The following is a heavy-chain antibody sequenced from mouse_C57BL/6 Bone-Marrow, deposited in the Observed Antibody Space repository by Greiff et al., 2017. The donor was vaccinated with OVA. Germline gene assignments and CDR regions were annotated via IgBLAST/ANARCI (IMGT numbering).Heavy chain of an antibody. CDR3: AREGGYSWYFDV. CDR1: GYTFTSYG. D-gene: IGHD2-3*01. V-gene: IGHV1-81*01. Sequence: QVHVKQSGAELARPGASVKLSCKASGYTFTSYGISWVKQRTGQGLEWIGEIYPRSGNTYYNEKFKGKATLTADKSSSTAYMELRSLTSEDSEVYFCAREGGYSWYFDVWGTGTTVTVSS. CDR2: IYPRSGNT. J-gene: IGHJ1*03.